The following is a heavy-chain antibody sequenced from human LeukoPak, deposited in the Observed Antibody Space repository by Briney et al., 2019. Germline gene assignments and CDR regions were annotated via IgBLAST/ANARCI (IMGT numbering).Heavy chain of an antibody. J-gene: IGHJ4*02. CDR1: GYSISSDYY. CDR2: IYHSGST. Sequence: SETLSLTCTVSGYSISSDYYWGWIRQPPGQGLEWIGSIYHSGSTYYNPSLKSRVTISVDTSKNQFSLKLSSVTAADTAVYYCAGNWNYGYDYWGQGTLVTVSS. CDR3: AGNWNYGYDY. V-gene: IGHV4-38-2*02. D-gene: IGHD1-7*01.